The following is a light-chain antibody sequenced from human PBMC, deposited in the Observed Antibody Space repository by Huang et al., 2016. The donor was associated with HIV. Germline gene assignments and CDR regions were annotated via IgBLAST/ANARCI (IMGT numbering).Light chain of an antibody. CDR1: QSLLLSNGYNY. J-gene: IGKJ3*01. V-gene: IGKV2-28*01. CDR2: LGS. Sequence: DIVMTQSPLSLPVTPGEPASISCRSSQSLLLSNGYNYLDWYLQKPGQSPQVLIFLGSNRASGVPDRFSGSGSGTIFTLKISRVEAEDVGVYYCIQSLQTPFTFGPGTKVDIK. CDR3: IQSLQTPFT.